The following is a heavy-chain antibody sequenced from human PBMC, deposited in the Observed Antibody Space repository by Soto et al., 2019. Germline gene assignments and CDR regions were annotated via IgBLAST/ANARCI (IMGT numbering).Heavy chain of an antibody. Sequence: ASVKVSCKASGYTFTSYYMHWVRQAPGQGLEWMGIINPSGGSTSYAQKFQGRVTMTRDTSTGTVYMELSSLRSEDTAVYYCARDRITIFGVVIPLPPDAFDIWGQGTMVTVSS. CDR1: GYTFTSYY. CDR2: INPSGGST. CDR3: ARDRITIFGVVIPLPPDAFDI. V-gene: IGHV1-46*03. D-gene: IGHD3-3*01. J-gene: IGHJ3*02.